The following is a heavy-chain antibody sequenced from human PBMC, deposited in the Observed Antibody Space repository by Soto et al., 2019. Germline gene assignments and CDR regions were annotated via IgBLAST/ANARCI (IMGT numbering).Heavy chain of an antibody. V-gene: IGHV1-18*01. CDR1: GYTFTSYG. CDR3: ARDYDILTGYFYDAFDI. Sequence: GASVKVSCKASGYTFTSYGISWVRQAPGQGLEWMGWISAYNGNTDYAQKLQGRVTMTTDTSTSTAYMELRSLRSDDTAVYYCARDYDILTGYFYDAFDIWGQGTMVTVSS. D-gene: IGHD3-9*01. CDR2: ISAYNGNT. J-gene: IGHJ3*02.